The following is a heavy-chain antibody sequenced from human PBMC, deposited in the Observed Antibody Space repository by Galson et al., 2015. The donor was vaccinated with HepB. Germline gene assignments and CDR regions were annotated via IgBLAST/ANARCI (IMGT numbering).Heavy chain of an antibody. CDR3: ARGGYYDSSGSYQSTYWYFDL. CDR2: ISPYIGDT. CDR1: GYRFANYG. Sequence: QSGAEVTKPGESLKVSCKASGYRFANYGITWVRQAPGQGLDWMGWISPYIGDTHYAQKFQGRVTMTTDTSTSTAYMELRSLRSDDTAIYYCARGGYYDSSGSYQSTYWYFDLWGRGTLVTVSS. D-gene: IGHD3-22*01. V-gene: IGHV1-18*04. J-gene: IGHJ2*01.